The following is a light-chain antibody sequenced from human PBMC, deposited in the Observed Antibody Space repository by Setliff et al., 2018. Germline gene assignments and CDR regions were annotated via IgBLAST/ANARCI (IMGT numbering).Light chain of an antibody. CDR1: SSDVGAYNY. Sequence: QSALTQPASVSGSPGQSITISCTGTSSDVGAYNYVPWYQQHTGKAPKLIIYDVSKRPSGVSNRFSGSKSGNTASLTISGLQAEDEADYYCCSYAGISTFGPYVFGTGTKGTVL. CDR3: CSYAGISTFGPYV. V-gene: IGLV2-23*02. J-gene: IGLJ1*01. CDR2: DVS.